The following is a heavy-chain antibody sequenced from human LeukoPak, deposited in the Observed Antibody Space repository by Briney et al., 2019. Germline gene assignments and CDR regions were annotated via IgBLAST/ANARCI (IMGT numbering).Heavy chain of an antibody. CDR3: ARRMGAYYYMDV. Sequence: GGSLRLSSAPPRFTPAEYGISSVPHAPGRGLEWVFGINWNGWSTCYADSGKGRFTISRDNAKNSLFLEMNSLRAEDTAFYYCARRMGAYYYMDVWGTGTTVTVSS. D-gene: IGHD3-16*01. CDR2: INWNGWST. CDR1: RFTPAEYG. V-gene: IGHV3-20*03. J-gene: IGHJ6*03.